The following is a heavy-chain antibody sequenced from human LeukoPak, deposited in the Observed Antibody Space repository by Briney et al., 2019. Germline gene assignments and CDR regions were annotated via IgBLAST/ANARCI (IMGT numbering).Heavy chain of an antibody. Sequence: GGSLRLSCAASGFTFSSYWMSWVRQAPGKGLEWVANRKEDGSEKYYMDSVKGRFTISRDNAKNSLYLQMNSLRAEDTAVYYYARPAYPRHDSSGYYLEWGQGTLVTVSS. CDR1: GFTFSSYW. V-gene: IGHV3-7*01. CDR2: RKEDGSEK. D-gene: IGHD3-22*01. CDR3: ARPAYPRHDSSGYYLE. J-gene: IGHJ4*02.